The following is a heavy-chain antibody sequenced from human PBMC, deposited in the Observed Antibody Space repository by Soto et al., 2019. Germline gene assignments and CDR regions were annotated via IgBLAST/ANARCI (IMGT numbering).Heavy chain of an antibody. CDR1: GFTFSNAW. Sequence: EVQLVESGGGLVKPGGSLRLSCAASGFTFSNAWMSWVRQAPGKGLEWVGRIKSKTDGGTTDYAAPVKGRFTISRDDSKNTLDLQMNSLKTEDTAVYYCTTERYFDWLLVIGYWGQGTLVTVSS. D-gene: IGHD3-9*01. V-gene: IGHV3-15*01. J-gene: IGHJ4*02. CDR2: IKSKTDGGTT. CDR3: TTERYFDWLLVIGY.